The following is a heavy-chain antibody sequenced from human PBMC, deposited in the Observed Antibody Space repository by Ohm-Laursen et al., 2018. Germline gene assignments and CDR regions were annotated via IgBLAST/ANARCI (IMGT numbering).Heavy chain of an antibody. CDR3: ARGTAVDY. CDR1: GYTFNHYG. CDR2: ISTYNGNT. J-gene: IGHJ4*02. V-gene: IGHV1-18*01. Sequence: GASVKVSCKTSGYTFNHYGISWVRQAPRQGLEWMGWISTYNGNTNYAQKLQGRVTMTTDTSTSTAYMELRSLRSDDTAVYYCARGTAVDYWGQGSLVTVSS. D-gene: IGHD2-8*02.